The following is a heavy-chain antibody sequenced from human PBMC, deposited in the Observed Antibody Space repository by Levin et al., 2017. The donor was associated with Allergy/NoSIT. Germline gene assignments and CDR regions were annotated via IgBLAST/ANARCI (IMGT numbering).Heavy chain of an antibody. Sequence: AGGSLRLSCAASGFAFSDYYMGWIRQAPGKGLEWLSYISASGTYIKYADSVEGRFTISRDDAKSSLYLQMNSLRVEDTAMYYCARVTDDVVASFAFWGQGTLVTVSS. D-gene: IGHD5-12*01. J-gene: IGHJ4*02. V-gene: IGHV3-11*05. CDR3: ARVTDDVVASFAF. CDR1: GFAFSDYY. CDR2: ISASGTYI.